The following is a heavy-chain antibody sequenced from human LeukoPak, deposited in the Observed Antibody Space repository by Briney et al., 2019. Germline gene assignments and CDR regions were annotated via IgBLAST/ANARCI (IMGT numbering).Heavy chain of an antibody. V-gene: IGHV4-30-4*08. CDR2: IYYSGST. CDR1: GGSISSGDYY. D-gene: IGHD4-17*01. CDR3: ARDRDYGDAPFDY. J-gene: IGHJ4*02. Sequence: SETLSLTCTVSGGSISSGDYYWSWIRQPPGKGLEWIGYIYYSGSTYYNPSLKSRVTISVDTSKNQFSLKLSSVTAADTAVYYCARDRDYGDAPFDYWGQGTLVTVSS.